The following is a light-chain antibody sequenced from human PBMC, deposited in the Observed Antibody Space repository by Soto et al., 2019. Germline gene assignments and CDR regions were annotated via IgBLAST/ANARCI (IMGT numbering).Light chain of an antibody. J-gene: IGLJ1*01. CDR1: SSDVGSHNL. CDR2: EGS. Sequence: QSVLTQPASVSGSPGQSITISCTGTSSDVGSHNLVSWYQQHPDRAPKLMIYEGSKRPSGLSNRFSGSKSGNTSSLTISGLPAEDEADYFCCSYAGSSTYIFGSGTKLTVL. V-gene: IGLV2-23*01. CDR3: CSYAGSSTYI.